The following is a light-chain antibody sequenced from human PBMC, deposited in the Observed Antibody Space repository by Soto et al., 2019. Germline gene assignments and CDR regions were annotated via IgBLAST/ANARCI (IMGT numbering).Light chain of an antibody. Sequence: QSALTQPPSASGTPGQTVTISCSGGWYNIGKNLGYWYQQFPGTAPKLLIYMTNQRPSGVPDRFSGSKSGTSATLGITGFQTGDEADYYCGSWDSSLSAYVFGTGTKVTVL. J-gene: IGLJ1*01. CDR3: GSWDSSLSAYV. CDR1: WYNIGKNL. CDR2: MTN. V-gene: IGLV1-47*01.